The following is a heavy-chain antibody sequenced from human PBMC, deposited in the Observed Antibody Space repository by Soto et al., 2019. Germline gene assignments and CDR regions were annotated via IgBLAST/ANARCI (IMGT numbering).Heavy chain of an antibody. D-gene: IGHD1-1*01. J-gene: IGHJ6*03. V-gene: IGHV2-5*02. CDR3: AQYTTNTYMDV. Sequence: QITLKESRPTLVEPTQTLTLTCTFSGFSLSTSGVGVVWVRQPPGKALEWLALLYWDDDRRYNPSRNNRLTINKDTSKNQVVLTMTNMGPVDTGTYYCAQYTTNTYMDVWGTGTTVTVSS. CDR1: GFSLSTSGVG. CDR2: LYWDDDR.